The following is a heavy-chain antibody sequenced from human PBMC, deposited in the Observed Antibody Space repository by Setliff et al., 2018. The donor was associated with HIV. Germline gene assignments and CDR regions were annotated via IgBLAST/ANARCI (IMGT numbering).Heavy chain of an antibody. J-gene: IGHJ4*02. CDR2: IYARGST. V-gene: IGHV4-38-2*02. D-gene: IGHD3-3*01. Sequence: SETLSLTCAVSGYAISSGYYWGWIRRPPGKGLEWIGSIYARGSTFYNPSLKSRLIISVDTSKKQFSLNLISMTAADTAVYFCARETDVSTSWFGGYYFDFWGQGTVVTVSS. CDR3: ARETDVSTSWFGGYYFDF. CDR1: GYAISSGYY.